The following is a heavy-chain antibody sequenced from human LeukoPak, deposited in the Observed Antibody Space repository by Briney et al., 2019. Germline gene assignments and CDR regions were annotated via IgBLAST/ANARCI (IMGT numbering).Heavy chain of an antibody. Sequence: ASVTVSCKASGGTFSSYAISWVRQAPGQGLEWMGWISAYNGNTNYAQKLQGRVTMTTDTSTSTAYMELRSLRSDDTAVYYCARRPPYSSGWYTFDYWGQGTLVTVSS. CDR2: ISAYNGNT. V-gene: IGHV1-18*01. CDR1: GGTFSSYA. CDR3: ARRPPYSSGWYTFDY. J-gene: IGHJ4*02. D-gene: IGHD6-19*01.